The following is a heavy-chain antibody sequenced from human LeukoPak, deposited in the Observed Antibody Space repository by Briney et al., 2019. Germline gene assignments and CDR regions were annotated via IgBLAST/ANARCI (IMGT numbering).Heavy chain of an antibody. CDR3: ARRGGYNYGYFDY. Sequence: GESLKISCKGSEYSFTNYWIGWVRQTPGKGLEWMGFIYPGVSDTTYSPSFQGQVTISADKSISTAYLQWSSLKASDTAMYYCARRGGYNYGYFDYWGQGTQVTVSS. CDR1: EYSFTNYW. CDR2: IYPGVSDT. J-gene: IGHJ4*02. D-gene: IGHD5-18*01. V-gene: IGHV5-51*01.